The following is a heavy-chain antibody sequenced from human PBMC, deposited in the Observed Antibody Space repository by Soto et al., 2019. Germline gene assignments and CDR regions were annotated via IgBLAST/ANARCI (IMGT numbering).Heavy chain of an antibody. D-gene: IGHD3-22*01. Sequence: EVQLVESGGGLVQPGGSRRLSCAASGFTFSTYWRHWVGQAPGKGLVWVSRIKNDGSGTYYVDSVEGRFTISRDNAKNTLYLQMNSLRAEDTAVYYCVRGDGDYYDGNGYLGRHWGQGTLVTVSS. CDR2: IKNDGSGT. J-gene: IGHJ4*02. CDR1: GFTFSTYW. CDR3: VRGDGDYYDGNGYLGRH. V-gene: IGHV3-74*01.